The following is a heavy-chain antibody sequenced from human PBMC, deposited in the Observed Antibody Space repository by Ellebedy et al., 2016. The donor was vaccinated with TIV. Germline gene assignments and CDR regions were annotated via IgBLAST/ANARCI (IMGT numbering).Heavy chain of an antibody. CDR2: IRSDGSTK. CDR3: VKGAYPVPTVMAV. V-gene: IGHV3-30*02. D-gene: IGHD3-16*01. CDR1: GFSTSG. Sequence: PGGSLRLSCAASGFSTSGMHWVRQAPGKGLEWVAFIRSDGSTKYYADSVTGRFTISRDNSKNTLDLQMNSLRAEETALYYCVKGAYPVPTVMAVWGQGATVIVSS. J-gene: IGHJ6*02.